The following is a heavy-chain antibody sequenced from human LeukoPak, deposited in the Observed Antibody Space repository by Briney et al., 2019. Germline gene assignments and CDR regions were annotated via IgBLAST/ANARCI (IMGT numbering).Heavy chain of an antibody. CDR1: GFTFSSHG. Sequence: PGGFLRLSCAASGFTFSSHGMQWVRQAPGKGLEWVALIWYDGSKTNYVDSVMGRFTISRDDSKNTLYLQMDNLRVEDTAVYFCARDLSYGSLSFDPWGQGTLVTVSS. J-gene: IGHJ5*02. V-gene: IGHV3-33*01. D-gene: IGHD3-10*01. CDR3: ARDLSYGSLSFDP. CDR2: IWYDGSKT.